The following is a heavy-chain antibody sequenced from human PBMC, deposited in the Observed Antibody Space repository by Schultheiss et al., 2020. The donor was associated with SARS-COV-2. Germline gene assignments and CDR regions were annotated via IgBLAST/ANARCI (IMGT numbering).Heavy chain of an antibody. Sequence: SETLSLTCAVYGGSFSGYYWSWIRQPPGKGLEWIGEINHSGSTNYNPSLKSRVTISVDTSKNQFSLKLSSVTAADTAVYYCARGFDYYDSSGPWGQGTLVTVSS. D-gene: IGHD3-22*01. CDR1: GGSFSGYY. J-gene: IGHJ5*02. CDR2: INHSGST. V-gene: IGHV4-34*01. CDR3: ARGFDYYDSSGP.